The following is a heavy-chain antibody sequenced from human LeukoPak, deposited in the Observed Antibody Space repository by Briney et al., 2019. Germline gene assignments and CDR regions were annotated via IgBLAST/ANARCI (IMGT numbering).Heavy chain of an antibody. CDR2: ISGSSSYI. Sequence: GGSLRLSCAASGFTFSSYSMNWVRQAPGKGLEWVSSISGSSSYIYYADSVKGRFTISRDNAKNSLYLQMNSLRAEDTAVYYCARLTYYYDSSGSPGAFDIWGQGTMVTVSS. D-gene: IGHD3-22*01. CDR3: ARLTYYYDSSGSPGAFDI. CDR1: GFTFSSYS. J-gene: IGHJ3*02. V-gene: IGHV3-21*01.